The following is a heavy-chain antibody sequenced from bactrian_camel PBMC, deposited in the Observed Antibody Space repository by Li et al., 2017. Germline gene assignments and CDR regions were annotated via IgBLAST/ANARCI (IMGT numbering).Heavy chain of an antibody. V-gene: IGHV3S5*01. D-gene: IGHD2*01. CDR1: GFTVSTYY. CDR3: LVGFDY. J-gene: IGHJ4*01. Sequence: HVQLVESGGGLVQPGGSLRLSCAASGFTVSTYYIAWVRLAPGKGLEWVSSIYKDGSNTYYSDYAEGRFTISRDNTKNTVSLELTMLTIEDTAMYYCLVGFDYWGQGTQVTVS. CDR2: IYKDGSNT.